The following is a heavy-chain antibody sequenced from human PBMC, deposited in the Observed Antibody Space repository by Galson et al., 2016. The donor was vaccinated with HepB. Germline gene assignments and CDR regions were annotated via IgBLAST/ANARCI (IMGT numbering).Heavy chain of an antibody. V-gene: IGHV4-59*01. CDR3: ARLPHEQWYFDL. D-gene: IGHD1/OR15-1a*01. CDR2: VYFSGTT. CDR1: GGSIRSFY. Sequence: SETLSLTCNVSGGSIRSFYWSWVRQPPGKGLEWIGFVYFSGTTTYNPSLKSRVTISVDTSKTQYSLRLASVTAADTALYFCARLPHEQWYFDLWGRGTLVTVSS. J-gene: IGHJ2*01.